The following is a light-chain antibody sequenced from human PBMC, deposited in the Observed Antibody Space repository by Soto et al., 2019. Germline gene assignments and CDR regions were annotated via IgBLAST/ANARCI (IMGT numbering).Light chain of an antibody. CDR3: QQYKRYPLP. CDR2: KAS. CDR1: QSINTW. J-gene: IGKJ4*01. Sequence: DIQMTQSPSTLSASVGDRVIITCRASQSINTWLAWLQQKPGNAPKVLIYKASTLESGGPSSFSGSGSGTEYTHTISSLQPDDFATYYCQQYKRYPLPFGGGTKVEIK. V-gene: IGKV1-5*03.